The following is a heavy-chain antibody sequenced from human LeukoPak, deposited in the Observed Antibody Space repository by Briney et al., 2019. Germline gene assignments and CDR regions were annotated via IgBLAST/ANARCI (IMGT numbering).Heavy chain of an antibody. D-gene: IGHD3-22*01. CDR3: ATNVGYYDSSGYPDY. V-gene: IGHV3-53*01. J-gene: IGHJ4*02. CDR2: IYSGGST. CDR1: GFTFDSYA. Sequence: GGSLRLSCAASGFTFDSYAMSWVRQAPGKGLEWVSVIYSGGSTYYADSVKGRFTISRDNSKNTLYLQMNSLRAEDTAVYYCATNVGYYDSSGYPDYWGQGTLVTVSS.